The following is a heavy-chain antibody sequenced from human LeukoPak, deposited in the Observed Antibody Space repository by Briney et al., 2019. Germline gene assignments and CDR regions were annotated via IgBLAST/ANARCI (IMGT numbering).Heavy chain of an antibody. V-gene: IGHV3-23*01. D-gene: IGHD3-22*01. J-gene: IGHJ6*02. CDR1: GFTFSSYA. Sequence: GGSLRLSCAASGFTFSSYAMTWVRQPPGKGLEGVSSITGSTGSTYYADSVKGRFTISRDNSKNTLYLQMNSLRAEDTAVYYCAKYGYDSSGYYYYYYYGMDVWGQGTTVTVSS. CDR3: AKYGYDSSGYYYYYYYGMDV. CDR2: ITGSTGST.